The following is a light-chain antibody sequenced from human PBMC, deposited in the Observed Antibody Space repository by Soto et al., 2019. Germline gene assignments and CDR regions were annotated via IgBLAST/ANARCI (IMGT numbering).Light chain of an antibody. CDR3: LQYDHYST. Sequence: DIQMTQSPSTLSASVGDSVTITCRASQSINSLVAWYQQHPGKAPKLLIHDASSLENGVPSRFSGSGSGTGFTLTITSLQTDDFATYYCLQYDHYSTFGQGTKLEI. CDR2: DAS. J-gene: IGKJ2*01. CDR1: QSINSL. V-gene: IGKV1-5*01.